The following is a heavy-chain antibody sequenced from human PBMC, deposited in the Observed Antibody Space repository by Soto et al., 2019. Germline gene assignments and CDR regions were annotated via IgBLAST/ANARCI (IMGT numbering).Heavy chain of an antibody. Sequence: EVQLLESGGGLVQPGGSLRLSCAASGFTFSSYAMNWVRQAPGKGLEWVSAISGSGTNTYYADSVKGLFTISRDNSKNKLYLQMNSLRAEDTAVYYCAKDLVYLPPPLTLSPQGGWFDPWGQGTLVTVSS. CDR3: AKDLVYLPPPLTLSPQGGWFDP. CDR1: GFTFSSYA. D-gene: IGHD1-26*01. J-gene: IGHJ5*02. V-gene: IGHV3-23*01. CDR2: ISGSGTNT.